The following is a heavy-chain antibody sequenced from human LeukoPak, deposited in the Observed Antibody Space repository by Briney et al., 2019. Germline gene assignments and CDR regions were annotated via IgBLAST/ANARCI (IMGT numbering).Heavy chain of an antibody. CDR1: GGTFSSYA. CDR3: ASRPSYSSSWNPYFDY. Sequence: ASVKVSCKASGGTFSSYAISWVRQAPGQGLEWMGGIIPIFGTANYAQKFQGRVTITTGESTSTTYMELSSLRSEDTAVYYCASRPSYSSSWNPYFDYWGQGTLVTVSS. J-gene: IGHJ4*02. CDR2: IIPIFGTA. D-gene: IGHD6-13*01. V-gene: IGHV1-69*05.